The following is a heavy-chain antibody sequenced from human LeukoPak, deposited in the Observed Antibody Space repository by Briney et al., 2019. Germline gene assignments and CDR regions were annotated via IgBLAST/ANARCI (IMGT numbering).Heavy chain of an antibody. CDR1: GGSISSSSYY. CDR2: IYYSGST. V-gene: IGHV4-39*07. D-gene: IGHD6-13*01. CDR3: ARGIGASSTVGY. Sequence: PSETLSLTCTVSGGSISSSSYYWGWIRQPPGKGLEWIGSIYYSGSTYYNPSLKSRVTISVDTSKNQFSLKLSSVTAADTAVYYCARGIGASSTVGYWGQGTLVTVSS. J-gene: IGHJ4*02.